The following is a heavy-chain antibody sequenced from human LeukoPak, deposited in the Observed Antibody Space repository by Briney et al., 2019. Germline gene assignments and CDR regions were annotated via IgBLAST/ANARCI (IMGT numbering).Heavy chain of an antibody. Sequence: SETLSLTCTVSGYSISSGYYWGWIRQPPGKGLEWIGSIYHSGSTYYNPSLKSRVTISEDTSKNQFSLKLSSVTAADTAVYYCARMLRQWLIGGFGYWGQGTLVTVSS. V-gene: IGHV4-38-2*02. CDR3: ARMLRQWLIGGFGY. D-gene: IGHD6-19*01. J-gene: IGHJ4*02. CDR2: IYHSGST. CDR1: GYSISSGYY.